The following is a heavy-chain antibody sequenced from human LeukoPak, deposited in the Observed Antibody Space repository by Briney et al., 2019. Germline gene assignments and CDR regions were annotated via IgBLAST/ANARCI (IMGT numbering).Heavy chain of an antibody. D-gene: IGHD1-26*01. V-gene: IGHV3-33*01. CDR1: GFTFSSYG. CDR2: IWSDGSNK. CDR3: ARASGSFDY. J-gene: IGHJ4*02. Sequence: PGGSLRLSCEASGFTFSSYGIHWFRQAPGKGLEWVAVIWSDGSNKYYADSVKGRFTISRDNSKNTLYLQLNSLRAEDTAVYYCARASGSFDYWGQGTLVSVSS.